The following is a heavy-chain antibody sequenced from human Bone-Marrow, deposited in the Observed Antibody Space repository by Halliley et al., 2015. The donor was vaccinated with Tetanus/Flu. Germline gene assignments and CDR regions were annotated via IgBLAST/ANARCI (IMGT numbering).Heavy chain of an antibody. Sequence: CAASGFIFSSYGMHWVRQAPGKGLEWAAVIWYDGGRRYYGDSVKGRFTISRDNSRNTLYLEMNGLRLEDTAVYYCASVLPYCSTTTCYLDVWGQGTTVTVSS. V-gene: IGHV3-33*01. CDR2: IWYDGGRR. CDR3: ASVLPYCSTTTCYLDV. D-gene: IGHD2-2*01. J-gene: IGHJ6*02. CDR1: GFIFSSYG.